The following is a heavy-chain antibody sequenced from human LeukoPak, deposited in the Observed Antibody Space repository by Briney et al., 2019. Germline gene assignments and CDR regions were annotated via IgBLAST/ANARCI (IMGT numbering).Heavy chain of an antibody. V-gene: IGHV3-23*01. CDR1: GFTFSSYA. CDR2: ISGSGGAT. D-gene: IGHD6-19*01. Sequence: GGSLRLSCAASGFTFSSYAMSWVRQAPGKGLEWISGISGSGGATHYADSVKGRFTISRDNSRNTLYLQMNSLRAEDTAVYYCAKVVAVAEHFDYWGQGTLVTVSS. CDR3: AKVVAVAEHFDY. J-gene: IGHJ4*02.